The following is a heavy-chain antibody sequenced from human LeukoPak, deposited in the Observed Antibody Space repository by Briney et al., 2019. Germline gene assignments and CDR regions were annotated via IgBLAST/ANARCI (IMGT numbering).Heavy chain of an antibody. V-gene: IGHV3-30*03. CDR2: ISYDGSKK. CDR1: GFIFSSYG. J-gene: IGHJ5*02. Sequence: QPGRSLRLSCAASGFIFSSYGMHCVRQAPGKGLEWVALISYDGSKKYDADSVKGRFTISRDNSKNTLYLQMNSLRAEDTAVYYCARMSDILTGHYPQWFDPWGQGTLVTVSS. CDR3: ARMSDILTGHYPQWFDP. D-gene: IGHD3-9*01.